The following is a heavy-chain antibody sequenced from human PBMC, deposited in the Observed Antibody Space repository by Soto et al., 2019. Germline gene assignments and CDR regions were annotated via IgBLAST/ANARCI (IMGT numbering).Heavy chain of an antibody. D-gene: IGHD5-18*01. CDR3: AREGEEASSYGLCY. CDR1: GGTFSSYA. J-gene: IGHJ4*02. V-gene: IGHV1-69*13. Sequence: ASVKVSCKASGGTFSSYAISWVRQAPGQGLEWMGGIIPIFGTANYAQKFQGRVTITADESTSTAYMELSSLRSEDTAVYYCAREGEEASSYGLCYWGQGTLVTVSS. CDR2: IIPIFGTA.